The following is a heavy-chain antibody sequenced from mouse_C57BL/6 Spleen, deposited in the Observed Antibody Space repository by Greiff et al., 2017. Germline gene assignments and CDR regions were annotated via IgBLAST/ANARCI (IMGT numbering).Heavy chain of an antibody. D-gene: IGHD1-1*01. J-gene: IGHJ4*01. CDR1: GYAFSSSW. CDR2: IYPGDGDT. V-gene: IGHV1-82*01. CDR3: ARGPLLDYGSSYGDAMDY. Sequence: QVQLQQSGPELVKPGASVKLSCKASGYAFSSSWMNWVKQRPGKGLEWIGRIYPGDGDTNYNGKFKGKATLTAEKSSSTAYMQLSSLTSEDSAVYFCARGPLLDYGSSYGDAMDYWGQGTSVTVSS.